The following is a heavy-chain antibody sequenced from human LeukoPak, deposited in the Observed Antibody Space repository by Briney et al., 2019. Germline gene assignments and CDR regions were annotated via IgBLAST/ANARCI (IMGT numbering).Heavy chain of an antibody. CDR3: ARVYGMDV. CDR1: GFTFSSYE. V-gene: IGHV3-48*03. J-gene: IGHJ6*02. Sequence: PAWCLILSCAASGFTFSSYEMNWVRQAPGKGLEWVSYISSSGSTIYYADSVKGRFTISRDNAKNSLYLQMNSLRAEDTAVYYCARVYGMDVWGQGTTVTVSS. CDR2: ISSSGSTI.